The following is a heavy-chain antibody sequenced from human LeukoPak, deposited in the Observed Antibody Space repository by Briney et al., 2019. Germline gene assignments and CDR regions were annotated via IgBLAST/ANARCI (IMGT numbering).Heavy chain of an antibody. D-gene: IGHD2-2*01. J-gene: IGHJ4*02. V-gene: IGHV3-9*01. CDR3: AKDSRRVVPAAKGTYFDY. CDR2: ISWNSGSI. Sequence: GRSLRLSCAASGSTFDDYAMHWVRQAPGKGLEWVSGISWNSGSIGYADSVKGRFTISRDNAKNSLYLQMNSLRAEDTALYYCAKDSRRVVPAAKGTYFDYWGQGTLVTVSS. CDR1: GSTFDDYA.